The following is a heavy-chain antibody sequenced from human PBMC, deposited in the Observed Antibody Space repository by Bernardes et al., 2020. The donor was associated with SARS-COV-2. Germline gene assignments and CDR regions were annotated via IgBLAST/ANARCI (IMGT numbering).Heavy chain of an antibody. V-gene: IGHV4-34*01. CDR2: INYSGTT. D-gene: IGHD3-16*01. J-gene: IGHJ2*01. CDR1: GGSLSGYY. Sequence: SETLSLTCAAYGGSLSGYYWNWIRQPPGKGLVWVGEINYSGTTNYNPSLKSRVTISVDKYKNQSSLKLSSVTAADTAVYYCARAVWGIWYFDLWGRGTLVTVSS. CDR3: ARAVWGIWYFDL.